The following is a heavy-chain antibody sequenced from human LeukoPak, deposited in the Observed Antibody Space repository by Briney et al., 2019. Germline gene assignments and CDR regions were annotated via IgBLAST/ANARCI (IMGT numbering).Heavy chain of an antibody. D-gene: IGHD3-22*01. Sequence: GGSLRLSCAASGFTFSSYSMNWVRQAPGKGLEWVSSITRSSHFIYYADSMKGRFTISRDNAKNSLYLQMNSLRAEDTAVYYCARVRYDSSGYYSIFDYWGQGTLVTVSS. V-gene: IGHV3-21*01. CDR3: ARVRYDSSGYYSIFDY. J-gene: IGHJ4*02. CDR1: GFTFSSYS. CDR2: ITRSSHFI.